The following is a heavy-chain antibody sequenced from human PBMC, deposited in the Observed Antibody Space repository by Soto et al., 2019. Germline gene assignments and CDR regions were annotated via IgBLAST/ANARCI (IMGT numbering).Heavy chain of an antibody. J-gene: IGHJ5*02. CDR2: IYSGGST. V-gene: IGHV3-53*01. CDR1: GFTVSSNY. D-gene: IGHD2-15*01. CDR3: ARGLFDRVGWRWFDP. Sequence: EVQLVESGGGLIQPGGSLRLSCAASGFTVSSNYMSWVRQAPGKGLEWVSVIYSGGSTYYADSVKGRFTISRDNSKNTLYLQMNSLRAEDTAVYYCARGLFDRVGWRWFDPWGQGTLVTVSS.